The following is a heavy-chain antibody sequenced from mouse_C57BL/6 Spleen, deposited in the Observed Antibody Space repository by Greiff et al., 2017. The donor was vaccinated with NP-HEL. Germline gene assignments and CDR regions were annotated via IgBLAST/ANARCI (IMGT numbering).Heavy chain of an antibody. D-gene: IGHD1-2*01. V-gene: IGHV1-69*01. CDR2: IDPSDSYT. Sequence: QVQLQQPGAELVMPGASVKLSCKASGYTFTSYWMHWVKQRPGQGLEWIGEIDPSDSYTNYNQKFKGKSTLTVDKSSSTAYMQLSSLTSEDSAVYYCARGILRPHYYAMDYWGQGTSVTVSS. J-gene: IGHJ4*01. CDR3: ARGILRPHYYAMDY. CDR1: GYTFTSYW.